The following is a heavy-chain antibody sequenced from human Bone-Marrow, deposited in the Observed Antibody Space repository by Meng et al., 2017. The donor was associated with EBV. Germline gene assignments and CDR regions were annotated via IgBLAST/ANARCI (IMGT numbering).Heavy chain of an antibody. J-gene: IGHJ4*02. CDR3: AKAGKVTWLDPRSALGY. D-gene: IGHD3-10*01. Sequence: QVQLVESXXGVVQPGGSLRLSCXASGFTFSSYGMHWVRQAPGKGLEWVAVISYDGINKDYVDSVKGRFTISRDNSENTLHLHMSSLRDDDTAVYYCAKAGKVTWLDPRSALGYWGPGTLVTVSS. CDR2: ISYDGINK. V-gene: IGHV3-30*18. CDR1: GFTFSSYG.